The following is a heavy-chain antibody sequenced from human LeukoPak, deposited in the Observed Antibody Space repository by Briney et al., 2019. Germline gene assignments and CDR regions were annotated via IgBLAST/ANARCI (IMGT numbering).Heavy chain of an antibody. CDR2: IYHSGST. V-gene: IGHV4-4*02. D-gene: IGHD6-19*01. CDR1: GGSISSSNW. J-gene: IGHJ5*02. Sequence: SGTLSLTCAVSGGSISSSNWWSWVLQPPGKGLEWIVEIYHSGSTNYNPSLKSRVTISVDKSKNQFSLKLSSVTAADTAVYYCARTPIAVAGTIWFDPWGQGTLVTVSS. CDR3: ARTPIAVAGTIWFDP.